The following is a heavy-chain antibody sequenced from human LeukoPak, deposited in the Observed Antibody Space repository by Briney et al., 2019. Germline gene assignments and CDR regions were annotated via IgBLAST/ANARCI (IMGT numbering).Heavy chain of an antibody. CDR3: AKSRPGMDV. J-gene: IGHJ6*02. CDR2: ISNDGSKK. CDR1: GFTFSSYG. Sequence: PGRSLRLSCAASGFTFSSYGMHWVRQAPGKGLVWVAVISNDGSKKYYADSVKGRFTISRDNSKNTLYLQMNSLRAEDTAIYYCAKSRPGMDVWGQGTTVTVSS. V-gene: IGHV3-30*18.